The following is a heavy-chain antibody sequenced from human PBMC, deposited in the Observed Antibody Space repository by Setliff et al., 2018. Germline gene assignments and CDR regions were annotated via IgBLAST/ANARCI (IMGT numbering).Heavy chain of an antibody. D-gene: IGHD6-19*01. CDR2: VSTYNGDT. J-gene: IGHJ3*02. V-gene: IGHV1-18*01. Sequence: ASVKVSCKASGYSFSFFGITWVRQAPGQGLEWMGWVSTYNGDTNYAQKFRGRVTMTTDISTSTAYMELRTLRSDDTAVYYCARRPIALAGYRKGAFDIWGQGTVVTVSS. CDR3: ARRPIALAGYRKGAFDI. CDR1: GYSFSFFG.